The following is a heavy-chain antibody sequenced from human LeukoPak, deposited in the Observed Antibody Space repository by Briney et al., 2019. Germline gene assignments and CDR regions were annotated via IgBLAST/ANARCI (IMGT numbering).Heavy chain of an antibody. CDR3: ARSSSSWYDFDY. D-gene: IGHD6-13*01. CDR1: GFSLSTSGVG. J-gene: IGHJ4*02. V-gene: IGHV2-5*01. Sequence: ESGSTLVKPTQTLTLTCTLSGFSLSTSGVGVGWIRQPPGKAPEWLALIYWSDDKRYSPSLKSRLTITKDTSKNQVVLTMTNMDPVDTATYYCARSSSSWYDFDYWGQGTLVTVSS. CDR2: IYWSDDK.